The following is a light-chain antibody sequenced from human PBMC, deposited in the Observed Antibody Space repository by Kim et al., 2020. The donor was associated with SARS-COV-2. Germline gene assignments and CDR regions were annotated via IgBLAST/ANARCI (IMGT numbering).Light chain of an antibody. CDR3: QSFDSSLSASGV. CDR1: SSNIGAGYD. Sequence: QSVLTQPPSVSGAPGQRVTISCTGSSSNIGAGYDVYWYQQLPGSAPRLLIYGDNNRPSGVPDRFFGSKSGTSASLAITGLQAEDEADYYCQSFDSSLSASGVFGGGTKLTVL. CDR2: GDN. J-gene: IGLJ3*02. V-gene: IGLV1-40*01.